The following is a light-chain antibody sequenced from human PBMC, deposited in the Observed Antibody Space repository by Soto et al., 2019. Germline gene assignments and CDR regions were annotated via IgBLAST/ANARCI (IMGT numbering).Light chain of an antibody. CDR3: QQYNRWPPNT. Sequence: DMVLTQSPATLSVSPGDSATLSCKTSQSVSNSVAWYQQKPGQAPRLVMYGASTRATGIPARFSGSGSGTEFTLTISSLQFEDFAIYYCQQYNRWPPNTFGQGTRLEIK. CDR2: GAS. CDR1: QSVSNS. J-gene: IGKJ5*01. V-gene: IGKV3-15*01.